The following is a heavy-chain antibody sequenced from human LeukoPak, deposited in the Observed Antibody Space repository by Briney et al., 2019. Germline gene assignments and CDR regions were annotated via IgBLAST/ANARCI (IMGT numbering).Heavy chain of an antibody. Sequence: GGSLRLSCAASGFTFSNAWMSWVRQAPGKGLEWVGRIKTNAVGGTTDYAAPVKGRFTISRDDSQNTLYLQMNSLKTEDTGVYYCTASLDYGEYYFDNWGQGTLVTVSS. V-gene: IGHV3-15*01. J-gene: IGHJ4*02. CDR3: TASLDYGEYYFDN. D-gene: IGHD4-17*01. CDR2: IKTNAVGGTT. CDR1: GFTFSNAW.